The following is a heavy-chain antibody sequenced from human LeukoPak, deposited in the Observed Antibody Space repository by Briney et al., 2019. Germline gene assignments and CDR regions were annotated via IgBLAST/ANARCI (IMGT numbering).Heavy chain of an antibody. Sequence: ASVKVSCKASGYTFPSYYMHCLRQAPGQGLEWMGIINPSGGSTNYAQKFQGRVNMNRDTYTRTVYMEMSSLRSEDRAVYYCARITSHLDYWGQGTLVTVSS. CDR2: INPSGGST. CDR3: ARITSHLDY. D-gene: IGHD1-14*01. V-gene: IGHV1-46*01. CDR1: GYTFPSYY. J-gene: IGHJ4*02.